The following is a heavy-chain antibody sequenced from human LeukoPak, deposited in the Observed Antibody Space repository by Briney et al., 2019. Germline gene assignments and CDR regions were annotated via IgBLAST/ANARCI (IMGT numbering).Heavy chain of an antibody. J-gene: IGHJ4*02. D-gene: IGHD2-15*01. CDR3: ARRSVSTPYFDY. V-gene: IGHV5-51*01. CDR1: EYSFTNYW. CDR2: IFPGDSDT. Sequence: GESLKISCKGSEYSFTNYWIGWVRLIPGKGLEWLGIIFPGDSDTRYSPSFQGQVTISGDKSINTAYLQWSSLKASDTAMYYCARRSVSTPYFDYWGQGTLVSVSS.